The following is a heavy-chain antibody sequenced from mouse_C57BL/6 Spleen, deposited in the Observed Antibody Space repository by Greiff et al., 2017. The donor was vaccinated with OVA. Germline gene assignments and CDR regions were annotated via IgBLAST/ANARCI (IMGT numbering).Heavy chain of an antibody. CDR2: INPSSGYT. D-gene: IGHD1-1*01. CDR1: GYTFTSYW. V-gene: IGHV1-7*01. J-gene: IGHJ4*01. Sequence: VKLQQSGAELAKPGASVKLSCKASGYTFTSYWMHWVKQRPGQGLEWIGYINPSSGYTKYNQKFKDKATLTADKSSITAYMQLSSLTYEDSAVYYCAKSYSSSGAMDYWGKGISVTVSS. CDR3: AKSYSSSGAMDY.